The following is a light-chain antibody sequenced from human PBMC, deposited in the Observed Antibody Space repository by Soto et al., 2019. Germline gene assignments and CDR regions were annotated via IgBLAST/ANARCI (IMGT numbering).Light chain of an antibody. Sequence: DIQMTQSPSSLSASVGDRVTITCRASQSISSYLNWYQQKPGKAPKLLIYAASSLQSGVPSRLSGSGSGTYFTLTVSSLQPEDFATYFCQQSYNTPWTFGQGTKVDIK. V-gene: IGKV1-39*01. CDR2: AAS. J-gene: IGKJ1*01. CDR3: QQSYNTPWT. CDR1: QSISSY.